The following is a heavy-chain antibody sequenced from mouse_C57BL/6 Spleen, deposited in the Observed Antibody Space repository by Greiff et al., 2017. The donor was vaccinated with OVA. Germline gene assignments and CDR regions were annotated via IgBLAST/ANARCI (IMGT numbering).Heavy chain of an antibody. CDR2: IDPSDGNT. D-gene: IGHD1-1*01. Sequence: QVQLQQPGAELVMPGASVKLSCKASGYTFTSYWMHWVKQRPGQGLEWIGEIDPSDGNTNYNQKFKGKSTLTVDKSSSTAYMQLSSLTSEDSAVYYCAIAGITPGVGDMDYWGQGTSVTVSS. CDR1: GYTFTSYW. J-gene: IGHJ4*01. V-gene: IGHV1-69*01. CDR3: AIAGITPGVGDMDY.